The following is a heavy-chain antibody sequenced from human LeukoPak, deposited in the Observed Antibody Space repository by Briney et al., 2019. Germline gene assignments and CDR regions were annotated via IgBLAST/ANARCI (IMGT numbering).Heavy chain of an antibody. CDR2: ISSSSSYI. CDR3: ARGTPTTRDFDS. J-gene: IGHJ4*02. Sequence: PGGSLRLSCVVPGFSFSSYSMTWVRQAPGKGLEWVSSISSSSSYIYHADSVKGRFTISRDNAKNSLYLQMNSLRVEDTAVYYCARGTPTTRDFDSWGQGTLVTVSS. D-gene: IGHD4-11*01. CDR1: GFSFSSYS. V-gene: IGHV3-21*01.